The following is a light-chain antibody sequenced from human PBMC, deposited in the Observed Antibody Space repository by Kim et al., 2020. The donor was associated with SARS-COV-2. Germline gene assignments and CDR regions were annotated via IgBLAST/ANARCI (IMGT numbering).Light chain of an antibody. J-gene: IGLJ2*01. CDR1: VLAKRKY. V-gene: IGLV3-27*01. CDR3: YSAADNNVV. CDR2: KAS. Sequence: VSPAQTARIPCSGSVLAKRKYARWFQQKPGQSPVLVIYKASERPSGIPERFSGSSSGTTVTLTISGAQVEDEADYYCYSAADNNVVFGGGTQLTVL.